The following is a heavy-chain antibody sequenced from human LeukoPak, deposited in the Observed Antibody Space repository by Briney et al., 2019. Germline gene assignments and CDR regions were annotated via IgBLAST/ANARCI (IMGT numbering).Heavy chain of an antibody. V-gene: IGHV4-59*01. Sequence: PSETLSLTCTVSGGSISSYYWSWLRQPPGKGLEWIGYIYYSGSTNYNPSLKSRVTISVDTSKNQFSLKLSSVTAADTAVYYCARGVTMVRGVIIDYWGQGTLVTVSS. CDR1: GGSISSYY. J-gene: IGHJ4*02. D-gene: IGHD3-10*01. CDR2: IYYSGST. CDR3: ARGVTMVRGVIIDY.